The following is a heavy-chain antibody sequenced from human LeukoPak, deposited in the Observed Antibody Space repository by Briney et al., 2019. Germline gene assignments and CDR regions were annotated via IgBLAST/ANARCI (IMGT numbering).Heavy chain of an antibody. D-gene: IGHD3-22*01. CDR1: GFTFSSYG. CDR3: ARGYDSSSYYPPLGAFDI. V-gene: IGHV3-33*01. CDR2: IWHDGSNK. Sequence: GGSLRLSCAASGFTFSSYGMHWVRQAPGKGLEWVAVIWHDGSNKYYADSVKGRFTISRDNSKNTLYLQMNSLRAEDTAVYYCARGYDSSSYYPPLGAFDIWGQGTMVTVSS. J-gene: IGHJ3*02.